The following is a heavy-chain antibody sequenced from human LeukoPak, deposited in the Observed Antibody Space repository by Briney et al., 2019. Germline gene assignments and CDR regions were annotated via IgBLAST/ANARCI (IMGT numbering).Heavy chain of an antibody. CDR1: GFTFTSSA. D-gene: IGHD2-21*01. V-gene: IGHV1-58*02. CDR2: IVVGSGNT. Sequence: GTSVEVSCKASGFTFTSSAMQWVRQARGQRLEWIGWIVVGSGNTNYAQKFQERVTITRDMSTSTAYMELSSLRSEDTAVYYCARERSYCGGDSCDAFDIWGQGTLVTVSS. CDR3: ARERSYCGGDSCDAFDI. J-gene: IGHJ3*02.